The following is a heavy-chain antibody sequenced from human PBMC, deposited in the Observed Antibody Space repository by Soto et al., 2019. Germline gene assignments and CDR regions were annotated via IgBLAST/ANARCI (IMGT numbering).Heavy chain of an antibody. CDR3: ASVPYGDRTYYYYGMDV. CDR2: MNPNSGNT. CDR1: GYTFTSYD. D-gene: IGHD4-17*01. Sequence: QVQLVQSGAEVKKPGASVKVSCKASGYTFTSYDINWVRQATGQGLEWMGRMNPNSGNTGYAQKFQGRVTMTRNTSIRTAYMELSSLRSEDTAVYYCASVPYGDRTYYYYGMDVWGQGTTVTVSS. V-gene: IGHV1-8*01. J-gene: IGHJ6*02.